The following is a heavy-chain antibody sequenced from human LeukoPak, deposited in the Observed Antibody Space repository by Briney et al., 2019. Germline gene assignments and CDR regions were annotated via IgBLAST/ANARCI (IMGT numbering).Heavy chain of an antibody. CDR2: ISYDGSNK. CDR1: GFTFSSYG. J-gene: IGHJ4*02. V-gene: IGHV3-30*03. D-gene: IGHD4-17*01. Sequence: GGSLRLSCAASGFTFSSYGMHWVRQAPGKGLEWVAVISYDGSNKYYADSVKGRFTISRDNSKNTLCLQMNSLRAEDTALYYCARANGDYGEIDYWGQGTLVTVSS. CDR3: ARANGDYGEIDY.